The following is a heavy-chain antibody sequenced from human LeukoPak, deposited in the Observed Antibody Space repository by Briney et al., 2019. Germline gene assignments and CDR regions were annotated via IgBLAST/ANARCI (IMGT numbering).Heavy chain of an antibody. CDR3: ARDNSVRDEAWWFNP. Sequence: ASVKVSCKAFGYTFTSNYMHWVRHAPGQGPEWMGVISPSGGSTTYAQKFQGRVTLTRYMSTSTDYLELSSLRSEDTAVYYCARDNSVRDEAWWFNPWGQGTLVTVSS. D-gene: IGHD5-24*01. J-gene: IGHJ5*02. CDR1: GYTFTSNY. CDR2: ISPSGGST. V-gene: IGHV1-46*01.